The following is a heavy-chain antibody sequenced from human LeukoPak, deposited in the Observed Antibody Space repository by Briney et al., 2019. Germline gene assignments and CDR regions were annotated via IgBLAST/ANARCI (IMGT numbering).Heavy chain of an antibody. CDR3: ARSERITMILGGAFDI. CDR1: SGSIGSYY. J-gene: IGHJ3*02. V-gene: IGHV4-59*08. D-gene: IGHD3-22*01. Sequence: PSQTLSLTCTVSSGSIGSYYWRWVRHPPGKGLEWIGYIYSSVSTNYRPSLKSRVTISVDPSKHQFALKLSSVTPSDPAMYYCARSERITMILGGAFDIWGERTMVTASS. CDR2: IYSSVST.